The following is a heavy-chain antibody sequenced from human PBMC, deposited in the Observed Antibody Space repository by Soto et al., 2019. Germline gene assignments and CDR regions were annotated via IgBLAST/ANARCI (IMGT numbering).Heavy chain of an antibody. V-gene: IGHV3-33*01. J-gene: IGHJ4*02. Sequence: GGSLRLSWGESGCNFSSYGRHWIRQDPGKGLEWVAVIWCDGSNKFYADSVKGRFTISRDNSKNTLYLQMNSLRAEDTAVYYCARAGHPHNYYDSSGYYTYWGQGTLVTVSS. CDR1: GCNFSSYG. CDR3: ARAGHPHNYYDSSGYYTY. D-gene: IGHD3-22*01. CDR2: IWCDGSNK.